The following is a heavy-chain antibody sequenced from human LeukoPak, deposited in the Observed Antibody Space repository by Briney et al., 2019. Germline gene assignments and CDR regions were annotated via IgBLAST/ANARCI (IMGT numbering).Heavy chain of an antibody. V-gene: IGHV1-46*01. Sequence: ASVKVSCKASGYTFTSYYMHWVRQAPGQGLEWMGIINPSGGSTIYAQKFQGRVTMTEDTSTDTAYMELSSLRSEDTAVYYCATVGPNRVTMVRGDHDSYAFDIWGQGTMVTVSS. J-gene: IGHJ3*02. CDR3: ATVGPNRVTMVRGDHDSYAFDI. CDR1: GYTFTSYY. D-gene: IGHD3-10*01. CDR2: INPSGGST.